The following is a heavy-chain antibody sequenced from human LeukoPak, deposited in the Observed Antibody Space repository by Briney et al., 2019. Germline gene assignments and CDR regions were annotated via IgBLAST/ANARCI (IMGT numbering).Heavy chain of an antibody. CDR1: GFTFSTYA. CDR2: ISGSGGSTYYADT. J-gene: IGHJ4*02. D-gene: IGHD6-6*01. CDR3: AKENLYSSSSFDY. Sequence: GGSLRLSCAASGFTFSTYAMSWVRQAPGKGLERVSAISGSGGSTYYADTYYADSVKGRFTISRDNSKNTLYLQMNSLRAEDTAVYYCAKENLYSSSSFDYWGQGTLVTVSS. V-gene: IGHV3-23*01.